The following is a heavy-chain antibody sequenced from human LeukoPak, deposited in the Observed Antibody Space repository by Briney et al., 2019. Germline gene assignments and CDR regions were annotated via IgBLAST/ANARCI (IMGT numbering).Heavy chain of an antibody. CDR3: ARSAQVVPAAIGFDP. V-gene: IGHV1-2*02. D-gene: IGHD2-2*02. CDR2: INPNSGGT. CDR1: GYTFTGYY. Sequence: ASVKVSCKASGYTFTGYYMHWMRQAPGQGLEWMGWINPNSGGTNYAQKFQGRVTMTRDTSTSTAYMELSRLRSDDTAVYYCARSAQVVPAAIGFDPWGQGTLVTVSS. J-gene: IGHJ5*02.